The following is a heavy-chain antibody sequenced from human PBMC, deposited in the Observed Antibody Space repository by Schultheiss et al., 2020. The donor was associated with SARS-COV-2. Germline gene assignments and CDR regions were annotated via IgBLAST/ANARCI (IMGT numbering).Heavy chain of an antibody. D-gene: IGHD3-10*01. V-gene: IGHV4-61*01. Sequence: SETLSLTCTVSGGSISTPRYYWSWIRQPPEKGMEWIGYVYHSGSTNYNPSLKSRVAMSVDMSKSHFSLKLSSVTAADTAVYYCARGDYGSGSYYFDYWGQGALVTVSS. CDR2: VYHSGST. J-gene: IGHJ4*02. CDR3: ARGDYGSGSYYFDY. CDR1: GGSISTPRYY.